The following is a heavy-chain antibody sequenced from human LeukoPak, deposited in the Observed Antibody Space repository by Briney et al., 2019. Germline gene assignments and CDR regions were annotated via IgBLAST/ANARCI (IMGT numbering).Heavy chain of an antibody. CDR1: GFTFSSYG. CDR3: AKGRWDGEFVVVVAAEPYGMDV. J-gene: IGHJ6*02. CDR2: ISYDGSNK. D-gene: IGHD2-15*01. V-gene: IGHV3-30*18. Sequence: PGGSLRLSCAASGFTFSSYGMHWVRQAPGKGLEWVAVISYDGSNKYYADSVKGRFTISRDNSKNTLYLQMNSLRAEDTAVYYCAKGRWDGEFVVVVAAEPYGMDVWVQGTTVTVSS.